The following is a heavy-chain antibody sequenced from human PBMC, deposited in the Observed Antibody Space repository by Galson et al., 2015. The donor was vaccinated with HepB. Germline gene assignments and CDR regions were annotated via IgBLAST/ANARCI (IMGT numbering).Heavy chain of an antibody. D-gene: IGHD1-7*01. CDR1: GYTFTSYG. V-gene: IGHV1-18*01. J-gene: IGHJ6*03. Sequence: CKASGYTFTSYGISWVRQAPGQGLEWMGWISAYNGNTNYAQKLQGRVTMTTDTSTSTAYMELRSLRSDDTAVYYCARDLGVDTSGTTEYYYYMDVWGKGTTVTVSS. CDR3: ARDLGVDTSGTTEYYYYMDV. CDR2: ISAYNGNT.